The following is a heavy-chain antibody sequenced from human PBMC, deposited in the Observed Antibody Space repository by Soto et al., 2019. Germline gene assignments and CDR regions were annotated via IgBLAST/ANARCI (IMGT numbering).Heavy chain of an antibody. CDR1: GFTFSSYG. CDR2: ISYDGSNK. J-gene: IGHJ5*02. CDR3: ASLGRYFDFGA. V-gene: IGHV3-30*03. D-gene: IGHD3-9*01. Sequence: QVQLVESGGGVVQPGRSLRLSCAASGFTFSSYGMHWVRQAPGKGLEWVAVISYDGSNKYYADSVKGRFTISRDNSKNTLYLQMNSLRAEDTAVYYCASLGRYFDFGAWGQETLVTVSS.